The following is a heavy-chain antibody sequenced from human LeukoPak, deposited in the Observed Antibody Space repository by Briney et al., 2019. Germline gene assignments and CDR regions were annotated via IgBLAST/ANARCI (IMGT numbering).Heavy chain of an antibody. D-gene: IGHD2/OR15-2a*01. CDR3: ARTFYDTLDSDAFDF. CDR1: GYTFTGYY. Sequence: ASVKVSCKASGYTFTGYYMHWVRQAPGQGLEWMGWINPDSGGTNNAQKFQGRVTMTRDTSISTAYMEVSRLRSDDTAVYYCARTFYDTLDSDAFDFWGQGTMVIVSS. V-gene: IGHV1-2*02. J-gene: IGHJ3*01. CDR2: INPDSGGT.